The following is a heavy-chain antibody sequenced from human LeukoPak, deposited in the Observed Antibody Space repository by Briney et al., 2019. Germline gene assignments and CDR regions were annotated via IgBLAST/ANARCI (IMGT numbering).Heavy chain of an antibody. CDR2: IDPNGGGA. CDR3: AAWGGSTSPLPGMDV. V-gene: IGHV1-46*01. J-gene: IGHJ6*02. Sequence: ASVKVSCKASGYTFTNYYMHWERQAPGQGLEWMGVIDPNGGGASYPQKVQGRVTMTRDTSTSTVYMEMRSLRPEDTAVYYCAAWGGSTSPLPGMDVWGQGTTVTVSS. CDR1: GYTFTNYY. D-gene: IGHD7-27*01.